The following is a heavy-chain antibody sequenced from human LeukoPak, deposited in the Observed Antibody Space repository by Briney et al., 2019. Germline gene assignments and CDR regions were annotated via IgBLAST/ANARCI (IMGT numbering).Heavy chain of an antibody. V-gene: IGHV3-48*03. CDR1: GFTFSSYE. D-gene: IGHD3-10*02. Sequence: PGGSLRLSCAASGFTFSSYEMNWVRQAPGKRLEGGSYISSSGSTIYYADSVKGRFTISRDNAKNSLYLQMNSLRAEDTAVYYCAELGITMIGGVWGKGTTVTISS. CDR2: ISSSGSTI. J-gene: IGHJ6*04. CDR3: AELGITMIGGV.